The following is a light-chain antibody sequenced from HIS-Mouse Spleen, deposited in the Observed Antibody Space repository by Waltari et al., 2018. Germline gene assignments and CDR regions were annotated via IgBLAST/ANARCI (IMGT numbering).Light chain of an antibody. CDR3: CSYAGSDVV. V-gene: IGLV2-23*01. CDR2: EGS. CDR1: SGDVGSNNL. J-gene: IGLJ2*01. Sequence: QSGLTQPACGSGSPGQSVTVYCTGTSGDVGSNNLVSWYRQPTGKAPKPMIYEGSKRPSWVSTRFSGSKSGNTASVTIAGLQAEDEADYYCCSYAGSDVVFGGGTKLAVL.